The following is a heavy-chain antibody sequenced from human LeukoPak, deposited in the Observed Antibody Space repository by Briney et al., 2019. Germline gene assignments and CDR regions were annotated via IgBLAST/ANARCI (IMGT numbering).Heavy chain of an antibody. J-gene: IGHJ5*02. Sequence: PSGTLSLTCAVSGGSISSSNWWSWVRQPPGKGLEWIGEIYHSGSTNYNPSLKSRVTISVDKSKNQFSLKLSSVTAADTAVYYCARGPRGFCSTGSCSWDLWGQGTLVTVSS. CDR3: ARGPRGFCSTGSCSWDL. D-gene: IGHD2-15*01. V-gene: IGHV4-4*02. CDR2: IYHSGST. CDR1: GGSISSSNW.